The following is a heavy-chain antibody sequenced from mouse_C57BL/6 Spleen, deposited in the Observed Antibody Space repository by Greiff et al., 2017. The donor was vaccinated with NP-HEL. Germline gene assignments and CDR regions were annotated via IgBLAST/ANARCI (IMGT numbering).Heavy chain of an antibody. CDR3: AILYYGYDVGAMDY. CDR2: IDPSDSET. V-gene: IGHV1-52*01. CDR1: GYTFTSYW. Sequence: QVQLQQPGAELVRPGSSVKLSCKASGYTFTSYWMHWVKQRPIQGLEWIGNIDPSDSETHYNQKFKDKATLTVDKSSSTAYMQLSSLTSEDSAVYYCAILYYGYDVGAMDYWGQGTSVTVSS. D-gene: IGHD2-2*01. J-gene: IGHJ4*01.